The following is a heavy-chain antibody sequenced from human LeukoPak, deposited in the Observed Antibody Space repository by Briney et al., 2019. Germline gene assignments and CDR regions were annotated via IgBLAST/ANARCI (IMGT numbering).Heavy chain of an antibody. D-gene: IGHD6-13*01. J-gene: IGHJ3*02. V-gene: IGHV4-34*01. CDR3: ARREGTAAAGRIFDI. Sequence: PSETLSLTCAVYGGSFSGYYWSWIRQPPGKGLEWIGEINHSGSTNYNPSLKSRVTISVDTSKNQFSLKLSSVTAADAAVYYCARREGTAAAGRIFDIWGQGTMVTVSS. CDR1: GGSFSGYY. CDR2: INHSGST.